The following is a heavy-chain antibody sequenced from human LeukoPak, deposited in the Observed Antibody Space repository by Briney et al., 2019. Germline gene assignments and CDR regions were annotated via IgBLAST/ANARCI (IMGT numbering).Heavy chain of an antibody. CDR1: GFSFSDYS. Sequence: PGGSLRLSCAASGFSFSDYSMNWIRQAPRKGLEWVSYISSTSGTMFYADSGKGRFTISRDNAKNSLYLQMNSLRDEDTAVYYCARDLDQNFYDSSGSRYYFDYWGQGTLVTVSS. CDR3: ARDLDQNFYDSSGSRYYFDY. J-gene: IGHJ4*02. CDR2: ISSTSGTM. V-gene: IGHV3-48*02. D-gene: IGHD3-22*01.